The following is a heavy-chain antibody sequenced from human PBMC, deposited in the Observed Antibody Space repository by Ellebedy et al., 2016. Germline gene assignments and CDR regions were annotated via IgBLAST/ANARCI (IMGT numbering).Heavy chain of an antibody. J-gene: IGHJ4*02. CDR2: IRHDESEK. D-gene: IGHD3-10*01. Sequence: GESLKISCVGSEFTFSSYWMAWVRQAPGEGLEWVANIRHDESEKYFVDSVKGRFTISRDNAKNSVYLQMSSLRAEDMAVYYCARYGLSGTFDLWGQGTPVTVSS. CDR1: EFTFSSYW. CDR3: ARYGLSGTFDL. V-gene: IGHV3-7*03.